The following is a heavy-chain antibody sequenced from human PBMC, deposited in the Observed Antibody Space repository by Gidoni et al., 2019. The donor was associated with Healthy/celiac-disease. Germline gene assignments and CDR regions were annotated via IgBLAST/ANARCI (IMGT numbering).Heavy chain of an antibody. CDR3: ARDYYDSSGSYYYYGMDV. CDR1: GGTFSSHA. CDR2: IIPIFGTA. Sequence: QVQLVQSGAEVKKPGSSVKVSCKASGGTFSSHAISWVRQAPGQGLEWMGGIIPIFGTANYAQKFQGRVTITADESTSTAYMELSSLRSEDTAVYYCARDYYDSSGSYYYYGMDVWGQGTTVTVSS. D-gene: IGHD3-22*01. V-gene: IGHV1-69*01. J-gene: IGHJ6*02.